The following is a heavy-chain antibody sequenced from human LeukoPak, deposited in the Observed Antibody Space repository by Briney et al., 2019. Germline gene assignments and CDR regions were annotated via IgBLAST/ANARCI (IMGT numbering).Heavy chain of an antibody. CDR3: ARDGGYSYGYSLDC. Sequence: PSETLSLTCTVSGGSISSYYWSWIRQPAWKGLEWIGRIHISGSTNYNPSLKSRLTMSVDTSKNQFSLKLSSVTAADTAVYYCARDGGYSYGYSLDCWGQGTLVTVSS. J-gene: IGHJ4*02. V-gene: IGHV4-4*07. CDR2: IHISGST. D-gene: IGHD5-18*01. CDR1: GGSISSYY.